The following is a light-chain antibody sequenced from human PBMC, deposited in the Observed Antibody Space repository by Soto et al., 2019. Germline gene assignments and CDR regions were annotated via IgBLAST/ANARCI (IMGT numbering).Light chain of an antibody. CDR2: DAS. Sequence: DIQMTQSPSTLSASLGDRVTITCRASQSISSWLAWYQQKAGKAPKLLIYDASSWDSGVPARFSGSGSGTEFTLTISRLQPDDFAAYYCQQYNSYPLYTFGQGTKLEIK. J-gene: IGKJ2*01. CDR3: QQYNSYPLYT. V-gene: IGKV1-5*01. CDR1: QSISSW.